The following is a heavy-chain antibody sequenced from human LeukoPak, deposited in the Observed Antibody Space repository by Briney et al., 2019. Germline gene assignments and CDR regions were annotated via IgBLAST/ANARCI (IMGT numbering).Heavy chain of an antibody. CDR1: GGSFSGYY. CDR2: INHSGST. V-gene: IGHV4-34*01. D-gene: IGHD3-10*01. Sequence: SQTLSLTCAVYGGSFSGYYWSWIRQPPGKGLEWIGEINHSGSTNYNPSLKSRVTISVDTSKNQFSLKLSSVTAADTAVYYCAREDGSGSYLGWFDPWGQGTLVTVCS. CDR3: AREDGSGSYLGWFDP. J-gene: IGHJ5*02.